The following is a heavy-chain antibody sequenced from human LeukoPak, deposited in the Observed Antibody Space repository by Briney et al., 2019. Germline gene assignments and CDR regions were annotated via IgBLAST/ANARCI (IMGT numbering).Heavy chain of an antibody. V-gene: IGHV5-10-1*01. CDR3: ARHSYCSSTSCAIDY. D-gene: IGHD2-2*01. J-gene: IGHJ4*02. Sequence: GESLKISCKGSGYSLTSYWISWVRQMPGKGLEWMGRIDPSDSYTNYSPSFQGHVTISADRSISTAYLQWSSLKASDTAMYYCARHSYCSSTSCAIDYWGQGTLVTVSS. CDR1: GYSLTSYW. CDR2: IDPSDSYT.